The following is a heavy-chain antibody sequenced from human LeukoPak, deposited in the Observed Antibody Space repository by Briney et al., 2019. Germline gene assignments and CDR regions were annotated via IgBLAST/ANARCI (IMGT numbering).Heavy chain of an antibody. CDR3: ARAQQWLDPFDY. D-gene: IGHD6-19*01. J-gene: IGHJ4*02. CDR2: INPNSGGT. Sequence: ASVKVSCKASGYTFTGYYMHWVRQAPGQGLEWMGWINPNSGGTNYAQKFQGRVTMTRDTSISTAYMELSRLRSDDTAVYYCARAQQWLDPFDYWGQGTLVTVSS. V-gene: IGHV1-2*02. CDR1: GYTFTGYY.